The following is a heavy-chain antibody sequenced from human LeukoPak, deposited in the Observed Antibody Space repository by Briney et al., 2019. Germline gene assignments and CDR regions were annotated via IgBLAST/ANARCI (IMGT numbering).Heavy chain of an antibody. J-gene: IGHJ4*02. Sequence: GGSLRLSCAASGFTFSRNAMIWVRQAPGKGLEWVSAISGSGSDTYYADSVKGRFTIFRDNSKNTVYLRMNSLRAEDTAVYYCAKDPWGSRRYFDYWGQGTLVTVSS. V-gene: IGHV3-23*01. CDR3: AKDPWGSRRYFDY. CDR2: ISGSGSDT. CDR1: GFTFSRNA. D-gene: IGHD7-27*01.